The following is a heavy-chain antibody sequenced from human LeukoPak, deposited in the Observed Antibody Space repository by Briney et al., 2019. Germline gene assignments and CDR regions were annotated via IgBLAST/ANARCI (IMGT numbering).Heavy chain of an antibody. J-gene: IGHJ4*02. CDR1: GGSISGHY. CDR2: IYYSGST. V-gene: IGHV4-59*11. Sequence: PSETLSLTCTVSGGSISGHYWSWIRQPPGKGLEWIGYIYYSGSTNYNPSLKSRVTISVDTSKNQFSLKLSSVTAADTAVYYCARHGSSWTHYFDYWGQGTLVTVSS. D-gene: IGHD6-13*01. CDR3: ARHGSSWTHYFDY.